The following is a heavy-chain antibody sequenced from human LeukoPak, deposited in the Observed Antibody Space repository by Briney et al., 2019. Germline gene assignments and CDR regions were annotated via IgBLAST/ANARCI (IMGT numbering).Heavy chain of an antibody. CDR1: GFTFEDYG. J-gene: IGHJ3*02. Sequence: PGGSLRLSCAAAGFTFEDYGMSWVRQVPGKGLEWVSAISGSGGSTYYADSVKGRFTISRDNSKNTLYLQMNSLRAEDTAVYYCARDSSGYPDAFDIWGQGTMVTVSS. D-gene: IGHD3-22*01. V-gene: IGHV3-23*01. CDR3: ARDSSGYPDAFDI. CDR2: ISGSGGST.